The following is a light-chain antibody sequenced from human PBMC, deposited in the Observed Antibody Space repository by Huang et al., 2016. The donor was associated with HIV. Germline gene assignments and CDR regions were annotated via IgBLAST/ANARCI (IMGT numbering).Light chain of an antibody. CDR2: DAS. CDR3: QQYDNLYT. J-gene: IGKJ2*01. Sequence: DIQMTQSPSSLSASVGDRVTITCQAIQDISNYLNWYQQKPGKAPKLLIYDASNLETGVPSRLSGSGSGTDFTFTISSLQPEDIATYYCQQYDNLYTFGQGTKLEIK. CDR1: QDISNY. V-gene: IGKV1-33*01.